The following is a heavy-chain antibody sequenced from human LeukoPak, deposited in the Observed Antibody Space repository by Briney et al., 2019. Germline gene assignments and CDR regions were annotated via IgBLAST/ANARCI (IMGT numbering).Heavy chain of an antibody. Sequence: ASVKVSCEPSGYTFTGHFIHWVRLSPGQGLEWLGWINPDHGGTNYALKFQGRLTLTRDTSVKTAYMELSSLTSADTALYYCARDSDNFNMGDYWGQGTLVTVSS. CDR3: ARDSDNFNMGDY. V-gene: IGHV1-2*02. J-gene: IGHJ4*02. CDR1: GYTFTGHF. CDR2: INPDHGGT. D-gene: IGHD1-20*01.